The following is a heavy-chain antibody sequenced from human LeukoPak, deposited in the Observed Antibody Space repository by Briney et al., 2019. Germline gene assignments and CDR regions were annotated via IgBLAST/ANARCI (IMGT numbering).Heavy chain of an antibody. D-gene: IGHD6-6*01. Sequence: ASVKVSCKASGYTFTGYYMHWVRQAPGQGLAWMGWINPNSGGTNYAQKFQGRVTMTRDTSISTAYMELSRLRSDDTAVYYCARDLSSSENWFDPWGQGTLVTVSS. CDR1: GYTFTGYY. CDR3: ARDLSSSENWFDP. CDR2: INPNSGGT. J-gene: IGHJ5*02. V-gene: IGHV1-2*02.